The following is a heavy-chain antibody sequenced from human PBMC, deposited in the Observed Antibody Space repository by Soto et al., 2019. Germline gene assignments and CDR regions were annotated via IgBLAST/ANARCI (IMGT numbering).Heavy chain of an antibody. CDR1: GGSISSYY. D-gene: IGHD6-19*01. CDR3: ARHGYSSGWFYFDY. J-gene: IGHJ4*02. Sequence: PSETLSLTCAVSGGSISSYYWSWIRQPPGKGLEWIGYIYYSGSTNYNPSLKSRVTISVDTSKNQFSLKLSSVTAADTAVYYCARHGYSSGWFYFDYWGQGPLVTVSS. V-gene: IGHV4-59*08. CDR2: IYYSGST.